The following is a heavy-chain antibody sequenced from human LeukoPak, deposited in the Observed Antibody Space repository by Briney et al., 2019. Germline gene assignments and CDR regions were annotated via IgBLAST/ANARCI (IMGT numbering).Heavy chain of an antibody. CDR1: GFTFSTSW. D-gene: IGHD1-26*01. CDR3: AGATIGY. CDR2: INGDGSST. Sequence: GGSLRLSCAASGFTFSTSWMHWVRQAPGKGLVWVSRINGDGSSTSCADSVKGRFTISRDKAKNTMYLQMNGLRAEDTAVYYCAGATIGYWGQGTLVTVSS. J-gene: IGHJ4*02. V-gene: IGHV3-74*01.